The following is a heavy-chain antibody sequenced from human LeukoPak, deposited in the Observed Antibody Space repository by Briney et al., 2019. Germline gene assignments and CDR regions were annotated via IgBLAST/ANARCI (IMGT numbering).Heavy chain of an antibody. CDR2: ISGSSSHT. Sequence: GGSLRLSCAASGFTFSIYAMSWVRQAPGKGLEWVSGISGSSSHTLDADSVRGRFIISRDNTRNTLYLHMNSLRAEDTALYYCAKEGDYSNAAPEWGFDSWGQGTLITVSS. V-gene: IGHV3-23*01. J-gene: IGHJ4*02. D-gene: IGHD4-17*01. CDR1: GFTFSIYA. CDR3: AKEGDYSNAAPEWGFDS.